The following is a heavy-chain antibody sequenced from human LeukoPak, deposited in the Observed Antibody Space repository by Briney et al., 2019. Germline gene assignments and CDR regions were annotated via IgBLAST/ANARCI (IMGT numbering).Heavy chain of an antibody. CDR2: ISSSSSYI. CDR1: GFTFSIYS. J-gene: IGHJ4*02. D-gene: IGHD2-2*01. CDR3: ARDPLYCSSASCFFDY. V-gene: IGHV3-21*01. Sequence: GGSLRLSCTASGFTFSIYSMNCVPQSPGKGLEWVSSISSSSSYIYYADSVKGRFTISRDNAKNSLYLQMNSLRTEDTAVYYCARDPLYCSSASCFFDYWGQGTLVTVSS.